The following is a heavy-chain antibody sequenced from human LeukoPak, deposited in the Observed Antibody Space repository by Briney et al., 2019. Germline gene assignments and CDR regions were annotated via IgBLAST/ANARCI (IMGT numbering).Heavy chain of an antibody. CDR1: GGSISSGDYY. V-gene: IGHV4-30-4*01. J-gene: IGHJ6*02. CDR3: ARGAMRYYDILTGYSPYYCYGMDV. Sequence: SQTLSLTCTVSGGSISSGDYYWSWIRQPPGKGLEWIGYIYYSGSTYYNPSLKSRVTISVDTSKNQFSLKLSSVTAADTAVYYCARGAMRYYDILTGYSPYYCYGMDVWGQGTTVTVSS. D-gene: IGHD3-9*01. CDR2: IYYSGST.